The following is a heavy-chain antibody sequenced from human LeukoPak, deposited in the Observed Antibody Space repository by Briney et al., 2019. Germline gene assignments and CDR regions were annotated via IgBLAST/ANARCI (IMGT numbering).Heavy chain of an antibody. J-gene: IGHJ1*01. CDR2: IYYSGRT. D-gene: IGHD3-22*01. CDR3: ARHHGAHYWYYYDSSGSHEGYFQH. V-gene: IGHV4-39*01. Sequence: SETLPLTCTVSGGSISSDSSYWGWLRQPPGKGLEWLGGIYYSGRTFYNPSLKSRVTISVDTSKNQFSLKLSSVTAADTAVYYCARHHGAHYWYYYDSSGSHEGYFQHWGQGTLVTVSS. CDR1: GGSISSDSSY.